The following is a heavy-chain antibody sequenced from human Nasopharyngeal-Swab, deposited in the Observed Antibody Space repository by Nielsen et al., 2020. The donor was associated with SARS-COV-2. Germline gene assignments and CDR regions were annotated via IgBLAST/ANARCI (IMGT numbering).Heavy chain of an antibody. CDR1: GFTFSSYG. CDR2: IWYDGSNK. J-gene: IGHJ6*02. Sequence: SLKISRAASGFTFSSYGMHWARQAPGKGLEWVAVIWYDGSNKYYADSVKGRFTISRDNSKNTLYLQMNSLRAEDTAVYYCAGGQGTVTTYYYYGMDVWGQGTTVNVSS. CDR3: AGGQGTVTTYYYYGMDV. V-gene: IGHV3-33*01. D-gene: IGHD4-17*01.